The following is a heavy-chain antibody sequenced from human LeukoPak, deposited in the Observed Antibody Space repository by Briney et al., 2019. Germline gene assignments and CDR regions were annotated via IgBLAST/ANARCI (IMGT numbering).Heavy chain of an antibody. Sequence: GESLKISCKGSGYSFTSYWIGWVRQMPGKGLEWMGIIYPGDSDTRYSPSFQGQVTISADKSISTAYLQWSSLKASDTAMYYCARTGGYYDYVWGSYRFDAFDIRGQGTMVTVSS. CDR1: GYSFTSYW. J-gene: IGHJ3*02. D-gene: IGHD3-16*02. CDR3: ARTGGYYDYVWGSYRFDAFDI. CDR2: IYPGDSDT. V-gene: IGHV5-51*01.